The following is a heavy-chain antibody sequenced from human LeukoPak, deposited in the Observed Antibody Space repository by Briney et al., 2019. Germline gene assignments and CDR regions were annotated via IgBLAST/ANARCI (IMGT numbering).Heavy chain of an antibody. CDR1: GGSISSSSYY. CDR2: IYYSGST. J-gene: IGHJ4*02. Sequence: SETLSLTCTVSGGSISSSSYYWGWIRQPPGKGLEWIGSIYYSGSTYYNTSLKSRVTISVDTSKNQFSLKLSSVTAADTAVYYCARQGAFNYWGQGTLVTVSS. D-gene: IGHD3-16*01. CDR3: ARQGAFNY. V-gene: IGHV4-39*01.